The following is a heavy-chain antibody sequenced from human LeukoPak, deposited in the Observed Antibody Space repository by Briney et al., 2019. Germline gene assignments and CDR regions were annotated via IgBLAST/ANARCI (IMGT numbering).Heavy chain of an antibody. Sequence: GESLRLSCAASGFTFSNFAMHWVRQAPGKGLEWVAVTSYDGSHKYYADSVKGRFTISRDNSKNTLYLQMSSLRAEDTAVYYCVKRSSSGYHYDYWGQGTLVTVSS. CDR1: GFTFSNFA. D-gene: IGHD3-22*01. CDR2: TSYDGSHK. V-gene: IGHV3-30-3*02. CDR3: VKRSSSGYHYDY. J-gene: IGHJ4*02.